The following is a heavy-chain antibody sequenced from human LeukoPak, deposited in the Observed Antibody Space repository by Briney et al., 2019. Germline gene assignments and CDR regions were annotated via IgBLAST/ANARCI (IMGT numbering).Heavy chain of an antibody. V-gene: IGHV3-49*04. CDR1: GFTFCDYA. Sequence: GGSLRLSCTASGFTFCDYAMSWVRQAPGKGLEWVGFIRSKAYGGTTEYAASVKGRFTISRDDSKSIAYLQMNSLKTEDTAVYYCTREGRWLQLGYWGQGTLVTVSS. D-gene: IGHD5-24*01. CDR3: TREGRWLQLGY. CDR2: IRSKAYGGTT. J-gene: IGHJ4*02.